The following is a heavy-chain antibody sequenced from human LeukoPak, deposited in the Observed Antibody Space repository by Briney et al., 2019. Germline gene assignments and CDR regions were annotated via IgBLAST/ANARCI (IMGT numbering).Heavy chain of an antibody. J-gene: IGHJ4*02. V-gene: IGHV1-2*06. Sequence: ASVKVSCKXSGYTFTGYYMHWVRQAPGQGLEWMGRINPNSGGTNYAQKFQGRVTMTRDTSISTAYMELSRLRSDDTAVYYCARGIGYYYDSSGYYPPDYWGQGTLVTVSS. CDR2: INPNSGGT. CDR3: ARGIGYYYDSSGYYPPDY. CDR1: GYTFTGYY. D-gene: IGHD3-22*01.